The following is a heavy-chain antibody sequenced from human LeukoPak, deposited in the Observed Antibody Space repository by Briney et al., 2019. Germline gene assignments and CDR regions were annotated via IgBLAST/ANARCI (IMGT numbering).Heavy chain of an antibody. CDR1: GYTFTSYA. Sequence: ASVKVSCKASGYTFTSYAMHWVRQAPGQRLEWMGWINAGNGNTKYSQKFQGRVTITRDTSASTAYMELSSLRSEDTAVYYCARDILRYSYGYPLDYWGQGTLVTVSS. CDR3: ARDILRYSYGYPLDY. J-gene: IGHJ4*02. V-gene: IGHV1-3*01. CDR2: INAGNGNT. D-gene: IGHD5-18*01.